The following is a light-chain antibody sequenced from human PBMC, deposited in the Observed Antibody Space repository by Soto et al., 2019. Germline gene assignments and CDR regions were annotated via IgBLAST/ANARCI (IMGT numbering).Light chain of an antibody. CDR2: DAS. J-gene: IGKJ1*01. Sequence: DIQMTQSPSTLSATAGDRVTITCRASQSISSWLAWDQQKPGKAPKLLIYDASNLESGVPSRFSGSGSGTEFTLTISNLQPDDFATYYCQQYENYWTVGQGTKVDSK. V-gene: IGKV1-5*01. CDR3: QQYENYWT. CDR1: QSISSW.